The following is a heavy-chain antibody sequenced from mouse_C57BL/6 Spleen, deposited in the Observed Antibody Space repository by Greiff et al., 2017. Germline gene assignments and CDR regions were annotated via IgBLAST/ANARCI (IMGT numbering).Heavy chain of an antibody. CDR2: ISSGSSTI. V-gene: IGHV5-17*01. J-gene: IGHJ4*01. D-gene: IGHD1-1*01. Sequence: EVKLMESGGGLVKPGGSLKLSCAASGFTFSDYGMHWVRQAPEKGLEWVAYISSGSSTIYYAATVKGRFTISRDTAKNTLFLQMTSLRSEDTAMYYCARRYYYGRDCYDMDYWGQGTSVTVSS. CDR1: GFTFSDYG. CDR3: ARRYYYGRDCYDMDY.